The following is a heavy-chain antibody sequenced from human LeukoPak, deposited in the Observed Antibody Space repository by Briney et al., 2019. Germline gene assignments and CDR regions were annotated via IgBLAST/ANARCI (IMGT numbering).Heavy chain of an antibody. D-gene: IGHD3-9*01. CDR1: GGSISSYY. Sequence: PSETLSLTRSVSGGSISSYYWSWIRQPAGKGLEWIGRIYVSGTTNYNPSLKSRITMSLDTSKNQLSLRLSSVTAADTAVYYCARDEAYTGYIHYWGQGTLITVSS. CDR3: ARDEAYTGYIHY. V-gene: IGHV4-4*07. J-gene: IGHJ4*02. CDR2: IYVSGTT.